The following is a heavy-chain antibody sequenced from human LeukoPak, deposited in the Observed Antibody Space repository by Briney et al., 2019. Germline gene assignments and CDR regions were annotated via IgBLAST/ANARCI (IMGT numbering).Heavy chain of an antibody. D-gene: IGHD3-9*01. V-gene: IGHV4-34*01. J-gene: IGHJ4*02. CDR3: ARYSYYDILTGYSTSWYFDY. Sequence: PSETLSPTCAVYGGSFSGYYWSWIRQPPGKGLEWIGEINHSGSTNYNPSLKSRVTISVDTSKNQFSLKLSSVTAADTAVYYCARYSYYDILTGYSTSWYFDYWGQGTLVTVSS. CDR2: INHSGST. CDR1: GGSFSGYY.